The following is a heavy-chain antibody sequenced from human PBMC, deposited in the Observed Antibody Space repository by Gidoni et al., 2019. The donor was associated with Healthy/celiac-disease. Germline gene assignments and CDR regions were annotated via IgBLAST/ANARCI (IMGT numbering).Heavy chain of an antibody. D-gene: IGHD2-21*02. CDR2: IN. J-gene: IGHJ4*02. Sequence: QVQLVQSGAEVKKPGASVKVSCKASGYTFTGYYMHWVRQAPGQGLEWMGWINTMTRDTSISTAYMELSRLRSDDTAVYYCASYGGGIAYCGGDCYTFDYWGQGTLVTVSS. CDR1: GYTFTGYY. CDR3: ASYGGGIAYCGGDCYTFDY. V-gene: IGHV1-2*02.